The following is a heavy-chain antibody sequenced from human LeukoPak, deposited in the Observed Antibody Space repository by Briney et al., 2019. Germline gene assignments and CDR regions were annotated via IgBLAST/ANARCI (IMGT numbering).Heavy chain of an antibody. CDR2: TYYSGST. J-gene: IGHJ4*02. Sequence: SETLSLTCTVSGGSISSSSYYWGWIRQPPGKGLEWIGSTYYSGSTYYNPSLKSRVTTSVDTSKNQFSLKLSSVTAADTAVYYCARESSSSWPFDYWGQGTLVTVSS. D-gene: IGHD6-13*01. CDR3: ARESSSSWPFDY. V-gene: IGHV4-39*07. CDR1: GGSISSSSYY.